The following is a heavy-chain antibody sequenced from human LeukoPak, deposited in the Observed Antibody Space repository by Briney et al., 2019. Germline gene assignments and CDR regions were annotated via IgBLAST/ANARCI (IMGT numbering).Heavy chain of an antibody. CDR2: ISSSSSYI. CDR1: GFTVSSNY. V-gene: IGHV3-21*01. CDR3: ASVGYFDY. Sequence: PGGSLRLSCAASGFTVSSNYMSWVRQAPGKGLEWVSSISSSSSYIYYADSVKGRFTISRDNAKNSLYLQMNSLRAEDTAVYYCASVGYFDYWGQGTLVTVSS. D-gene: IGHD1-26*01. J-gene: IGHJ4*02.